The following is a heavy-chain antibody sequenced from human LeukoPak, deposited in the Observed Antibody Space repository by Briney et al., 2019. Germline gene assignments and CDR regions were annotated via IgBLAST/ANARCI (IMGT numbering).Heavy chain of an antibody. D-gene: IGHD2-21*02. CDR1: GFTFSSYG. V-gene: IGHV3-30*03. J-gene: IGHJ3*02. CDR2: ISYDGSNK. Sequence: PGGSLRLSCAASGFTFSSYGMHWVRQAPGKGLEWVAVISYDGSNKYYADSVKGRFTISRDNSKNTLYLQMNSLRAEDTAVYYCASRNQYCGGDRFWAFDIWGQGTMVTVSS. CDR3: ASRNQYCGGDRFWAFDI.